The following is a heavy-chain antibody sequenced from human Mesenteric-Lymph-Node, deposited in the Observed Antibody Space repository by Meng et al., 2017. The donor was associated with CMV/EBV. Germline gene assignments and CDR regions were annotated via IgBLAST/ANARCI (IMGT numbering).Heavy chain of an antibody. J-gene: IGHJ4*02. CDR1: GGSISSSSYY. CDR3: ARKDIVVVPAAYDY. CDR2: IYYSGST. D-gene: IGHD2-2*01. V-gene: IGHV4-39*07. Sequence: SETLSLTCTVSGGSISSSSYYWGWIRQPPGKGLEWIGSIYYSGSTYYNPSLKSRVTISVDTSKNQFSLKLSSVTAADTAVYYCARKDIVVVPAAYDYWGQGTLVTVSS.